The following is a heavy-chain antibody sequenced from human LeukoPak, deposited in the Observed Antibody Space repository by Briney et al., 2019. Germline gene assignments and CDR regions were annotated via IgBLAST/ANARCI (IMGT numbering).Heavy chain of an antibody. CDR3: AKTGALNWFDP. CDR1: GFTFDDYA. CDR2: ISWNSGSI. J-gene: IGHJ5*02. V-gene: IGHV3-9*01. Sequence: PGGSLRLSCAASGFTFDDYAMHWVRQAPGKGLEWVSGISWNSGSIGYADSVKGRFTISRDNAKNSLYLQMNSLRAEDTALYYCAKTGALNWFDPWGQGTVVTVSS. D-gene: IGHD4/OR15-4a*01.